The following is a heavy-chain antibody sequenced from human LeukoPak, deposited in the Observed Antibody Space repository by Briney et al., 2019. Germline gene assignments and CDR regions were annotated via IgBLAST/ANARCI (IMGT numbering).Heavy chain of an antibody. J-gene: IGHJ4*02. CDR3: ARDRGYGDYLNYFDY. Sequence: SETLSLTCTVSGGSISSNYWSWIRQPPGKGLEWIGYIYYSGSTNSNPSLKSRVTISVDTSKNQFSLNLSSVTAADTAVYYCARDRGYGDYLNYFDYWGQGTLVTVSS. V-gene: IGHV4-59*01. CDR1: GGSISSNY. CDR2: IYYSGST. D-gene: IGHD4-17*01.